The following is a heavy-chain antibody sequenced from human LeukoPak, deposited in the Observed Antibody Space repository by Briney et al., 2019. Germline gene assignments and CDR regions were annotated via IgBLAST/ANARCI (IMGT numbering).Heavy chain of an antibody. CDR3: AREGATVVYFDY. CDR2: IIPIFGTA. CDR1: GGTFSSYA. Sequence: SVTVSCKASGGTFSSYAISWMRQAPGQGLEWMGGIIPIFGTANYAQKFQGRVTITADESTSTAYMELSSLRSEDTAVYYCAREGATVVYFDYWGQGTLVTVSS. V-gene: IGHV1-69*13. J-gene: IGHJ4*02. D-gene: IGHD4-23*01.